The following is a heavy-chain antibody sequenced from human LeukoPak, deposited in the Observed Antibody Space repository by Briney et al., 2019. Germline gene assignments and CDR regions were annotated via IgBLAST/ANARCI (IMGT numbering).Heavy chain of an antibody. J-gene: IGHJ4*02. Sequence: ASVKVSCKASGGTFSSYAISWVRQAPGQGLEWMGRIIPILGIANYAQKFQGRVTMTRNTSISTAYMELSSLRSEDTAVYYCARGYGSGSSHFDYWGQGTLVTVSS. V-gene: IGHV1-69*04. D-gene: IGHD3-10*01. CDR3: ARGYGSGSSHFDY. CDR1: GGTFSSYA. CDR2: IIPILGIA.